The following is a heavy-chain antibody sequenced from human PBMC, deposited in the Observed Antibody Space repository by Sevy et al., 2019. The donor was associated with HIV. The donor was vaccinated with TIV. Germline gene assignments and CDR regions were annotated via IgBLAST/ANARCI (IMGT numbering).Heavy chain of an antibody. Sequence: GGSLRLSCAASGFTFSAYWMNWVRQAPGKGLEWVANIEGDGSDKYYVDSVEGRFTISRDNGKDLLYLQMNSLRVEDTAVYYCAHETIGRFDSWGQGTLVTVSS. CDR1: GFTFSAYW. J-gene: IGHJ4*02. CDR2: IEGDGSDK. D-gene: IGHD3-16*01. CDR3: AHETIGRFDS. V-gene: IGHV3-7*01.